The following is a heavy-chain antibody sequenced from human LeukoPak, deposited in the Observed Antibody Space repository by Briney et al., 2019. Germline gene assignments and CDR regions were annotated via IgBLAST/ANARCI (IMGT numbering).Heavy chain of an antibody. CDR3: ARGGYYDSSGSFDP. V-gene: IGHV1-46*01. CDR1: GYTFPRYY. Sequence: GASVKVSSKASGYTFPRYYIHWVRQAPGQGLEWMGIINPSGGSTRYAQKFQGRVTMTRDTSTSTVYMELSSLRSDDTAVYYCARGGYYDSSGSFDPWGQGTLVTVSS. J-gene: IGHJ5*02. CDR2: INPSGGST. D-gene: IGHD3-22*01.